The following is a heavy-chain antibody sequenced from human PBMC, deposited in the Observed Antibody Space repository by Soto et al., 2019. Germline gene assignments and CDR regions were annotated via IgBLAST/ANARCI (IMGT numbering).Heavy chain of an antibody. Sequence: SETLSLTCTVSGGSISTYFWSWIRXXPGKGPEWLGYINSSGNTNYNPSLKNRATMSIDTSKKEFSLKLXXVTATXXAVYYXSRVXAGLEVPGRIQYXSXWGQGTMVTGSS. V-gene: IGHV4-4*08. CDR3: SRVXAGLEVPGRIQYXSX. CDR2: INSSGNT. D-gene: IGHD2-15*01. J-gene: IGHJ4*02. CDR1: GGSISTYF.